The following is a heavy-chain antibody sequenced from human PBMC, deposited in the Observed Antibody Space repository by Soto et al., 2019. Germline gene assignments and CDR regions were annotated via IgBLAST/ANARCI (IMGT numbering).Heavy chain of an antibody. D-gene: IGHD6-13*01. CDR2: IYYSGST. J-gene: IGHJ4*02. CDR3: ASSDDRAAGTIDYFDY. CDR1: GGSISSGGYY. Sequence: SETLSLTCTVSGGSISSGGYYWSWIRQHPGKGLEWIGYIYYSGSTYYNPSLKSRVTISVDTSKNQFSLKLSSVTAADTAVYYCASSDDRAAGTIDYFDYWGQGTLVTVSS. V-gene: IGHV4-31*03.